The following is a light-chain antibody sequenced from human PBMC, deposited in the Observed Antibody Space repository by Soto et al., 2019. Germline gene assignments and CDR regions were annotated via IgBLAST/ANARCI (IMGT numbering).Light chain of an antibody. J-gene: IGLJ2*01. CDR3: GSYTISSTLMI. V-gene: IGLV2-14*03. CDR1: PSDIGAYNY. Sequence: QSALTQPASMSGSPGQSITISCSGTPSDIGAYNYVSWYQHLPGKAPTVIIYDVTNRPSGVSSRFSGSKSGTTASLTISGLQAEDKANYYCGSYTISSTLMIFGGGTKLTVL. CDR2: DVT.